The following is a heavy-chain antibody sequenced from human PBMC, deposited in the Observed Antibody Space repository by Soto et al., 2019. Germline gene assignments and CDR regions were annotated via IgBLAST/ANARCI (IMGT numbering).Heavy chain of an antibody. V-gene: IGHV1-69*02. CDR3: ACSSSESGFFDY. CDR2: IIPILGIA. D-gene: IGHD6-13*01. Sequence: SVKVSCKASGGTFSSYTISWVRQAPGQGLEWMGRIIPILGIANYAQKFQGRVTTTADKSTSTAYMELSSLRSEDTAVYYCACSSSESGFFDYWGQGTLVTVSS. CDR1: GGTFSSYT. J-gene: IGHJ4*02.